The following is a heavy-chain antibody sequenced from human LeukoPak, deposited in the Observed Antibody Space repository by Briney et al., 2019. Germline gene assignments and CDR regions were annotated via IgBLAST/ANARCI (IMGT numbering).Heavy chain of an antibody. CDR3: ARLRGYSGSYGWFDP. J-gene: IGHJ5*02. CDR2: ISAYNGDT. Sequence: GASVKVSCKASGYTFTSYGISWVRQAPGQGLEWTGWISAYNGDTNYAQKLQGRVTMTTDTSTSTAYMELRSLRSDDTAVYYCARLRGYSGSYGWFDPWGQGTLVTVSS. CDR1: GYTFTSYG. V-gene: IGHV1-18*01. D-gene: IGHD1-26*01.